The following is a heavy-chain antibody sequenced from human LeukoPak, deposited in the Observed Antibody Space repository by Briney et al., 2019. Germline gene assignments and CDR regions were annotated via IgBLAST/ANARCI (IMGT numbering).Heavy chain of an antibody. V-gene: IGHV4-59*01. Sequence: SETLSLTCTVSGGSISSYYWSWIRQPPGKGLEWIGYIYYSGSTNYNPSLKSRVTISVDTSKNQFSLKLSSVTAAGTAVYYCAREGLMGIDPWGQGTRVSVSS. CDR1: GGSISSYY. CDR2: IYYSGST. CDR3: AREGLMGIDP. D-gene: IGHD2-8*01. J-gene: IGHJ5*02.